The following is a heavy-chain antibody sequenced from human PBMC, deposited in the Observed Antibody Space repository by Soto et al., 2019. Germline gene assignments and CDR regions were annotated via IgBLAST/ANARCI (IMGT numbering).Heavy chain of an antibody. CDR3: AKEYIVRGQAFDI. J-gene: IGHJ3*02. V-gene: IGHV1-46*01. D-gene: IGHD5-12*01. CDR2: INPSGGST. Sequence: ASVKVSCKASGYTFTSYYMHWVRQAPGQGLEWMGIINPSGGSTSYAQKFQGRVTMTRDTSTSTVYMELSSLRSEDTAVYYCAKEYIVRGQAFDIWGQGTMVTVSS. CDR1: GYTFTSYY.